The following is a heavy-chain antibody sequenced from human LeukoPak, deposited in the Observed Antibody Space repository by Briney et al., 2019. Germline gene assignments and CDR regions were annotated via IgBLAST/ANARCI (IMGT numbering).Heavy chain of an antibody. Sequence: ASVKVFCNASVYTYSHYDIHWARGATAQGLEDMGYMNPNSGNIVFAQTFQGRVTITRNTSISTAYMEMSGLRSDDTAVYYCARGPSYDLWRCSGYSYYYMDVWGKGTTVTVSS. CDR2: MNPNSGNI. CDR1: VYTYSHYD. V-gene: IGHV1-8*03. D-gene: IGHD3-3*01. CDR3: ARGPSYDLWRCSGYSYYYMDV. J-gene: IGHJ6*03.